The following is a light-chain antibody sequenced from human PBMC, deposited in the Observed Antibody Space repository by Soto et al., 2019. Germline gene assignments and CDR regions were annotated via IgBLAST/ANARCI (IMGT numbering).Light chain of an antibody. CDR1: QSVSSN. Sequence: EIVLTHSPATLSVSPWDRXPLXFMASQSVSSNLAWYQQKPGQAPRLLIYDASNRATGIPARFSGSGSGTDFTLTISSLEPEDFAVYYCQQRSNWPLTFGGGTKVDIK. CDR2: DAS. V-gene: IGKV3-11*01. CDR3: QQRSNWPLT. J-gene: IGKJ4*01.